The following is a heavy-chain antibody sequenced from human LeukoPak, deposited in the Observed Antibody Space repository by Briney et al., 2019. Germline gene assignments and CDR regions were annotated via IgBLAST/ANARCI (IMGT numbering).Heavy chain of an antibody. CDR2: IKQDGSEK. CDR1: GFTFSSYW. V-gene: IGHV3-7*01. D-gene: IGHD6-13*01. J-gene: IGHJ4*02. CDR3: ARLRTAGYSSSWYDPYFDY. Sequence: GGSLRLSCAASGFTFSSYWMSWVRQAPGKGLEWVANIKQDGSEKYYVDSVKGRFTISRDNAKNSLYLQMNSLRAEDTAVYYCARLRTAGYSSSWYDPYFDYWGQGTPVTVSS.